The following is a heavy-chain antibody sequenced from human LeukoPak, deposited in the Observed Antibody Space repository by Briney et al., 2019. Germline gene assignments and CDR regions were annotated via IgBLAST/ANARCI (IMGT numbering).Heavy chain of an antibody. J-gene: IGHJ6*02. Sequence: ASVKVSCKASGYTFSSYDINWVRQAAGQGPEWMGWMNPNSGNTAYAQNFQGRVIMTRNTSISTAYMELSRLRSDDTAVYYCARGVLISRLGGGYAAAWPYYYGMDVWGQGTTVTVSS. CDR1: GYTFSSYD. V-gene: IGHV1-8*01. D-gene: IGHD5-12*01. CDR3: ARGVLISRLGGGYAAAWPYYYGMDV. CDR2: MNPNSGNT.